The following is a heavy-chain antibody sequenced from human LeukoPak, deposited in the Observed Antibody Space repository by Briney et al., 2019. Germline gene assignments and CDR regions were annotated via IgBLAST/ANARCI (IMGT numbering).Heavy chain of an antibody. D-gene: IGHD2-21*01. CDR3: ARLFNFVWFDP. CDR2: IYYSGST. CDR1: GGSISSSSYY. J-gene: IGHJ5*02. V-gene: IGHV4-39*07. Sequence: SETLSLTCTVSGGSISSSSYYWGWIRQPPGKGLEWIGSIYYSGSTYYNPSLKSRVTISVDTSKNQFSLKLSSVTAADTAVYYCARLFNFVWFDPWGQGTLVTVSS.